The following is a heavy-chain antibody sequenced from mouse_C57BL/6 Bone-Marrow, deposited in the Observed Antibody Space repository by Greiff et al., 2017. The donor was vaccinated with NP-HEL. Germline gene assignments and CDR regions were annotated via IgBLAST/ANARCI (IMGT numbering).Heavy chain of an antibody. Sequence: EVKLMESGAELVRPGASVKLSCTASGFNIKDYYMHWVKQRPEQGLEWIGRIDPEDGDTEYAPKFQGKATMTADTSSNTAYLQLSSLTSEDTAVYYCTRNYGSTYYYAMDYWGQGTSVTVSS. J-gene: IGHJ4*01. CDR1: GFNIKDYY. D-gene: IGHD1-1*01. CDR2: IDPEDGDT. CDR3: TRNYGSTYYYAMDY. V-gene: IGHV14-1*01.